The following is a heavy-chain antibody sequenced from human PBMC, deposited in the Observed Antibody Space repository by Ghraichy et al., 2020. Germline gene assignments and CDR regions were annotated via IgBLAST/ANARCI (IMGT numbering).Heavy chain of an antibody. CDR2: INPSGGST. D-gene: IGHD5-18*01. CDR1: GYTFTSYY. CDR3: ARGYSYGQYAFDF. Sequence: ASVKVSCKASGYTFTSYYMHWVRQSPGQGLEWLGIINPSGGSTTYAQKFQGRITMTRDTSTSTVYMELSSLRSEDTAVYYCARGYSYGQYAFDFWGQGTMVTGSS. J-gene: IGHJ3*01. V-gene: IGHV1-46*01.